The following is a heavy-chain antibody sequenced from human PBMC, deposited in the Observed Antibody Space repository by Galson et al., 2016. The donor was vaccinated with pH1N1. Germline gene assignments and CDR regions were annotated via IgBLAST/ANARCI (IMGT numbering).Heavy chain of an antibody. V-gene: IGHV4-4*07. J-gene: IGHJ5*02. Sequence: ETLSLTCTVSGGSISSYYWSWIRQPAGEGLEWIGRIYSSGSTNYNPSLKSRVTMSVDTSKNQFSLKLSSVTAADTAVYYCARDHGFGSENMGDWFDPWGQGTLVTVSS. CDR2: IYSSGST. CDR3: ARDHGFGSENMGDWFDP. CDR1: GGSISSYY. D-gene: IGHD3-10*01.